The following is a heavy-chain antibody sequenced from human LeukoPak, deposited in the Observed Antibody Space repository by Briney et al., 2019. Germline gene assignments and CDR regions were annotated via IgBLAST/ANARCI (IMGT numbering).Heavy chain of an antibody. J-gene: IGHJ4*02. CDR2: MNPNSGNT. D-gene: IGHD3-10*01. CDR1: GYTFTRYD. CDR3: ARVLPKVLLRGPSGDY. V-gene: IGHV1-8*01. Sequence: RASVKVSCKASGYTFTRYDINWVRQATGQGREWMGWMNPNSGNTGYAQKFQGRVTMTRNTSISTAYMELSSLRSEDTAVYYCARVLPKVLLRGPSGDYWGQGTLVTVSS.